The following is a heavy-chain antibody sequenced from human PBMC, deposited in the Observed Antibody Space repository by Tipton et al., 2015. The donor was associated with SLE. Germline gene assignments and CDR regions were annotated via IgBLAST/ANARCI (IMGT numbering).Heavy chain of an antibody. V-gene: IGHV1-69*09. D-gene: IGHD3-3*01. J-gene: IGHJ5*02. Sequence: QLVQSGAEVKKPGSSVRVSCKASGDTFSSYTINWVRQAPGQGLEWMGRIIPTLGVANYAQKLQGRVTITADRSTTTAYMELSSLRPDDTAIYYCARTMFGVVIAIWFDPWGQGTLISVSS. CDR2: IIPTLGVA. CDR3: ARTMFGVVIAIWFDP. CDR1: GDTFSSYT.